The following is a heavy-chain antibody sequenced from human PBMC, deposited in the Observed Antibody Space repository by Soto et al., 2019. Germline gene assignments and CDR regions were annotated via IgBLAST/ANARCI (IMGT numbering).Heavy chain of an antibody. CDR2: IDPSDSYT. CDR3: ATHLYCSSTSCYTSGPFDY. Sequence: PGESLKISCKGSGYSFTSYWISWVRQMPGKGLEWMGRIDPSDSYTNYSPSFQGHVTISADKSISTAYLQWSSLKASDTAMYYCATHLYCSSTSCYTSGPFDYWGQGTLVTVS. CDR1: GYSFTSYW. D-gene: IGHD2-2*02. V-gene: IGHV5-10-1*01. J-gene: IGHJ4*02.